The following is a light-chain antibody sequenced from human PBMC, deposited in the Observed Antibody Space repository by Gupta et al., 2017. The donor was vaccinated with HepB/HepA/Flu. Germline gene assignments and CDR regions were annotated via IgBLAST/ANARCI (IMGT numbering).Light chain of an antibody. CDR3: MQDLQTIFT. Sequence: DIVMTQSPLSLPVTPGEPPSISCRSSQSLLHSNGYNYLDWYLQKPGQSPQLLIYLGSNRASGVPDRFSGSGSGTDFTLKISRVEAEDVGVYYCMQDLQTIFTFGPGTKVDIK. J-gene: IGKJ3*01. CDR2: LGS. V-gene: IGKV2-28*01. CDR1: QSLLHSNGYNY.